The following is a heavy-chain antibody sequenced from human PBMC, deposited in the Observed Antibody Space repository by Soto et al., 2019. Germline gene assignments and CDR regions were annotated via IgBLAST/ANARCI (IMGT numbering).Heavy chain of an antibody. Sequence: VASVKVSCKASGYTFTSYGISWVRQAPGQGLEWMGWISAYSGNTNYAQKLQGRVTMTTDTSTSTAYMELRSLRSDDTAVYYCARDILNYYDFWSGYYGFFDYWGQGTLVTVSS. D-gene: IGHD3-3*01. V-gene: IGHV1-18*04. CDR1: GYTFTSYG. CDR2: ISAYSGNT. CDR3: ARDILNYYDFWSGYYGFFDY. J-gene: IGHJ4*02.